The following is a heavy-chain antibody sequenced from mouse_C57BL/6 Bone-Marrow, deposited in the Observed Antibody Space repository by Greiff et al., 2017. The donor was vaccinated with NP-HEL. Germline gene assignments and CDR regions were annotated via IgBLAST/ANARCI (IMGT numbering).Heavy chain of an antibody. J-gene: IGHJ3*01. CDR2: IYPGSGNT. CDR3: ALIYYEDWFAY. CDR1: GYTFTDYY. D-gene: IGHD2-4*01. V-gene: IGHV1-76*01. Sequence: QVQLQQSGAELVRPGASVKLSCKASGYTFTDYYINWVKQRPGQGLEWIARIYPGSGNTNYNEKFKGKATLTAEKSSSTAYMQLSSLTSEDSAVYYCALIYYEDWFAYWGQGTLLTVSA.